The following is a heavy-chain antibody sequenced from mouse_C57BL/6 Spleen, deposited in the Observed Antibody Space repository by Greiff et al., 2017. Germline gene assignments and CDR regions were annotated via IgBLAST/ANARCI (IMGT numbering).Heavy chain of an antibody. D-gene: IGHD2-2*01. CDR1: GYTFTSYW. Sequence: QVQLQQPGAELVRPGSSVKLSCKASGYTFTSYWMHWVKQRPIQGLEWIGNIDPSDSETHYNQKFKDKATLTVDKSSSTAYMQLSSLTSVNSAVYYCARDGFDDGRYYFDYWGQGTTLTVSS. V-gene: IGHV1-52*01. J-gene: IGHJ2*01. CDR3: ARDGFDDGRYYFDY. CDR2: IDPSDSET.